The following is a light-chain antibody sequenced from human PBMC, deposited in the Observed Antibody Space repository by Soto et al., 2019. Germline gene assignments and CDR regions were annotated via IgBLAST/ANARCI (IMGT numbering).Light chain of an antibody. J-gene: IGKJ5*01. V-gene: IGKV3-11*01. CDR1: QRISTS. CDR3: QQYNNWPPIT. Sequence: EIVLTQSPATLSLSPGERATLSCGASQRISTSLAWYQQKPGQAPRLLIYGDSTRAAGIPARFSGSGSGTDFTLTISGLESEDFAVYYCQQYNNWPPITFGQGTRLEI. CDR2: GDS.